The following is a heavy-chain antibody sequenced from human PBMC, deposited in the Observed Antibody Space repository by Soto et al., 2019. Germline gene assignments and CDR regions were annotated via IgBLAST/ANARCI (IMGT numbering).Heavy chain of an antibody. D-gene: IGHD7-27*01. V-gene: IGHV3-13*01. CDR2: LGTGDDT. J-gene: IGHJ2*01. Sequence: EVQLVESGGGLVQPGGSLRLSCAASGLTFSTYDMHWVRQPIGKGLEWVAALGTGDDTYYPDSVRGRFTVSRDDVKNSLYLQMDSLTAGDTAVYYCAREGPAWVFDIWGRGTLVIVSS. CDR1: GLTFSTYD. CDR3: AREGPAWVFDI.